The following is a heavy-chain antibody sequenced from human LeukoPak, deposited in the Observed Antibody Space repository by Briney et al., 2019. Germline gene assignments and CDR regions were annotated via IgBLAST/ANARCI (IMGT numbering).Heavy chain of an antibody. CDR3: ARGGVILTGYYTHFDY. CDR2: INHSGST. CDR1: GGSFSGYY. Sequence: PSETLSLTCAVYGGSFSGYYWSWIRQPPGKGLKWIGEINHSGSTNYNPSLKSRVTISVDTSKNQFSLKLSSVTAADTAVYYCARGGVILTGYYTHFDYWGQGTLVTVSS. D-gene: IGHD3-9*01. J-gene: IGHJ4*02. V-gene: IGHV4-34*01.